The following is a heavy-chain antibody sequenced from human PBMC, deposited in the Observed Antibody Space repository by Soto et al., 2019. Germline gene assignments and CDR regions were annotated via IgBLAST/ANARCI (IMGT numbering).Heavy chain of an antibody. D-gene: IGHD2-2*01. Sequence: VASVKVSCKASGGTFSSYAISWVRQAPGQGLEWMGGIIPIFGTANYAQKFQGRVTITADKSTSTAYMELSSLRSEDTAVYYCARETRGVVPEYYYYYGMDVWGQGTTVTVSS. J-gene: IGHJ6*02. V-gene: IGHV1-69*06. CDR1: GGTFSSYA. CDR3: ARETRGVVPEYYYYYGMDV. CDR2: IIPIFGTA.